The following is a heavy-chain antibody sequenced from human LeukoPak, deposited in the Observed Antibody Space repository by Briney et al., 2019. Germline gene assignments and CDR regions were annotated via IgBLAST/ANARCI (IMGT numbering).Heavy chain of an antibody. Sequence: GASVKVSCKASGGTFSSYAISWVRQAPGQGLEWMGGIIPIFGTANYAQKFQGRVTITADKSTSTACMELSSLRSEDTAVYYCARAFQSLGGLSLPDYWGQGTLVTVSS. CDR2: IIPIFGTA. J-gene: IGHJ4*02. D-gene: IGHD3-16*02. CDR3: ARAFQSLGGLSLPDY. CDR1: GGTFSSYA. V-gene: IGHV1-69*06.